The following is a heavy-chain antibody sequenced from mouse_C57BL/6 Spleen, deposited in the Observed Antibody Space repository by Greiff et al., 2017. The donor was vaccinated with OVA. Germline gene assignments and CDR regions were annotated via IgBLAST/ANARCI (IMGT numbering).Heavy chain of an antibody. Sequence: VKLVASGPELVKPGASVQISCKASGYSFTSYYIHWVKQRPGQGLEWIGWIYPGSGNTKYNEKFKGKATLTADTSSSTSYMQLSSLTSEDAAVYYCARKEDYYGRFPLDYWGQGTTRTVSS. CDR1: GYSFTSYY. J-gene: IGHJ2*01. D-gene: IGHD1-1*01. V-gene: IGHV1-66*01. CDR2: IYPGSGNT. CDR3: ARKEDYYGRFPLDY.